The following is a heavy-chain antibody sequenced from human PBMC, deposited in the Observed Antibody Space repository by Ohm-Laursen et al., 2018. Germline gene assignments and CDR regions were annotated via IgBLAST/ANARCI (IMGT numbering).Heavy chain of an antibody. CDR3: ARPSGAGNYYYYGMDV. Sequence: ASVKVSCKASGYTFTSYSITWVRQAPGQGLEWMGWINPYNGNTNYAQKLQGRVTMTTDTSTSTAYMELGSLRSDDTAVYYCARPSGAGNYYYYGMDVWGQGTTVTVSS. J-gene: IGHJ6*02. D-gene: IGHD1-26*01. V-gene: IGHV1-18*01. CDR2: INPYNGNT. CDR1: GYTFTSYS.